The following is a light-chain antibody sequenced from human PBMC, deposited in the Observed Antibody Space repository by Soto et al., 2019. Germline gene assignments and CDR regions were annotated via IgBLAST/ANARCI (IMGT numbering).Light chain of an antibody. CDR1: NSDIGVTT. CDR3: AAWDDSLNGPV. J-gene: IGLJ2*01. Sequence: QPVLTQPPSASGTPGQGVTISCSGSNSDIGVTTVSWYQQLPGTAPRLLIYSNNQRPSGVPDRFSGSKSGTSASLAISGLQSEDEADYYCAAWDDSLNGPVFGGGTKVTVL. CDR2: SNN. V-gene: IGLV1-44*01.